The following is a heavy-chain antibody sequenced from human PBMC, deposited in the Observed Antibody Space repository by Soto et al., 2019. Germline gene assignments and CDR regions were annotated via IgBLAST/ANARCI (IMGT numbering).Heavy chain of an antibody. V-gene: IGHV4-39*01. Sequence: QLQLQESGPGLVKPSETLSLTCTVSGGSISSSSYYWGLIRQPPGQGLEWLGTIYSLGNTYYTPSLKSRVTISVDKSKSQLFLKLSSVTAPDTAVYYCARQIYDSSGYYYAYWGQGALVTVSS. CDR3: ARQIYDSSGYYYAY. D-gene: IGHD3-22*01. J-gene: IGHJ4*02. CDR1: GGSISSSSYY. CDR2: IYSLGNT.